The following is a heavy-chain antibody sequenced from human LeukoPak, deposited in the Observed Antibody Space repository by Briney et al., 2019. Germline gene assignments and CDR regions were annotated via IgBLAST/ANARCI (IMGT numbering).Heavy chain of an antibody. CDR1: GGSISSYY. V-gene: IGHV4-34*01. J-gene: IGHJ6*03. CDR2: INHSGST. Sequence: SETLSLTCTVSGGSISSYYGSWIRQPPGKGVEWIGEINHSGSTNYNPSLKSRVTISVDTSKNQFSLKLSSVTAADTAVYYCARGLEVYYYYMDVWGKGTTVTVSS. CDR3: ARGLEVYYYYMDV.